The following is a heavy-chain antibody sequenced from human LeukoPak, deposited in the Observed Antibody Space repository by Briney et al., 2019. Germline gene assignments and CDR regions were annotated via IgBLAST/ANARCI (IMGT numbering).Heavy chain of an antibody. CDR3: ARAGHYYDSSGTDAFDI. D-gene: IGHD3-22*01. J-gene: IGHJ3*02. CDR1: GGTFSSYA. Sequence: GASVKVSCKASGGTFSSYAISWVRQAPGQGLEWMGGIIPIFGIANYAQKFQGRVTIKADKSTSTAYMELSSLRSEDTAVYYCARAGHYYDSSGTDAFDIWGQGTMVTVSS. V-gene: IGHV1-69*10. CDR2: IIPIFGIA.